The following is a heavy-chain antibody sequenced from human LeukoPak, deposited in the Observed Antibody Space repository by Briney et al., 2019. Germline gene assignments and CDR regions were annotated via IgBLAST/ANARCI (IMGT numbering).Heavy chain of an antibody. CDR2: ISSSSSYI. CDR3: ARGRGCSSLSCYPDY. D-gene: IGHD2-2*01. CDR1: GFTFSSYS. Sequence: GGSLRLSCAASGFTFSSYSMNWVRQAPGKGLEWVSSISSSSSYIYYADSLKGRFTISRDNAKNSLYLQMNSLRAEDTALYYCARGRGCSSLSCYPDYWGQGTLVTVSS. V-gene: IGHV3-21*01. J-gene: IGHJ4*02.